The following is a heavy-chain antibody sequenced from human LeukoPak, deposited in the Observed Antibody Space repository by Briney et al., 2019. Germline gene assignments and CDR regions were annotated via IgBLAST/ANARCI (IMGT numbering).Heavy chain of an antibody. CDR1: GGSFSGYY. CDR3: ATSRIVGATTGY. CDR2: INHSGST. D-gene: IGHD1-26*01. V-gene: IGHV4-34*01. Sequence: SETVSLTCAVYGGSFSGYYWSWIRQPPGKGLEWIGEINHSGSTNYNPSLKSRVTISVDTSKNQFSLKLSSVTAADTAVYYCATSRIVGATTGYWGQGTLVTVSS. J-gene: IGHJ4*02.